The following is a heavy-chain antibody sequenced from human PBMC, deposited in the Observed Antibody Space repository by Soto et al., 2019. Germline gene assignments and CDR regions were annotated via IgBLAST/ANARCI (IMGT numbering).Heavy chain of an antibody. J-gene: IGHJ4*02. V-gene: IGHV4-4*07. Sequence: SETLSLTCTVSGGSISAYYWSWIRQPAGKGLEWIGRIYASGSTNYNPSLKSRVTMSVATSKNQFSLKLSSVTAADTAVYYCARGGMVIIPTATAFDYWGQGTLVTVSS. CDR1: GGSISAYY. CDR2: IYASGST. D-gene: IGHD2-2*01. CDR3: ARGGMVIIPTATAFDY.